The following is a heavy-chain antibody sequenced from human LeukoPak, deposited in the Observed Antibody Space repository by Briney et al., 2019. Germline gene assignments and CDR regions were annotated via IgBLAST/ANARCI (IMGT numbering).Heavy chain of an antibody. CDR3: ARSGSRLVWFGETMGYCDY. CDR2: IIPMFGTA. Sequence: GASVKVSCKASGGTFSSYAISWVRQAPGQGLEWMGGIIPMFGTANYAQKFQGRVTITTDESTSTAYMELRSLRSDDTAVYYCARSGSRLVWFGETMGYCDYWGQGTLVTVSS. D-gene: IGHD3-10*01. J-gene: IGHJ4*02. V-gene: IGHV1-69*05. CDR1: GGTFSSYA.